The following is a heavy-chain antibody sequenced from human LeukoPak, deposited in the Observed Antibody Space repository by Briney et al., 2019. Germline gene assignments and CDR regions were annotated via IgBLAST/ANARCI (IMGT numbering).Heavy chain of an antibody. CDR3: AKVPSWDYDSSGRRVLYFDY. V-gene: IGHV3-23*01. J-gene: IGHJ4*02. D-gene: IGHD3-22*01. CDR2: ISGSGGST. Sequence: GGSLRLSCAASGFTVSSYAMSWVRQAPGKGLEWVSAISGSGGSTYYADSVKGRFTISRGNSKNTLYLQMNSLRAEDTAVYYCAKVPSWDYDSSGRRVLYFDYWGQGTLVTVSS. CDR1: GFTVSSYA.